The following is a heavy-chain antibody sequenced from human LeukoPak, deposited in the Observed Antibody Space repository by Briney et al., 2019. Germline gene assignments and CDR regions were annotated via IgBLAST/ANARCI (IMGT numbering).Heavy chain of an antibody. V-gene: IGHV3-23*01. Sequence: GGSLRLSCAASGFTFNTYDMSWVRQAPGKGLEWVSAMSGSGGSTYYADSVKGRFTISRDNSKNTLYLQIHSLRAEDTAVYYCAKGKGSSPSSIDWWGQGTLVTVSS. CDR3: AKGKGSSPSSIDW. CDR1: GFTFNTYD. D-gene: IGHD2-15*01. J-gene: IGHJ4*02. CDR2: MSGSGGST.